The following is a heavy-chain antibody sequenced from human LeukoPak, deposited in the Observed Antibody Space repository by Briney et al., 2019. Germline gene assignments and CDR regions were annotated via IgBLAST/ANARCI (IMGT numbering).Heavy chain of an antibody. CDR2: IHNSGTT. D-gene: IGHD3-10*01. V-gene: IGHV4-34*01. CDR1: GGPFSGYF. J-gene: IGHJ4*02. CDR3: ARRYYYNLGGFPFDF. Sequence: PSETLSLTCAVSGGPFSGYFWSWIRQSSGKGLEWIGEIHNSGTTNYNPSLNSRVTISEDTSKNQFYLNLSSVTAADTAVYYCARRYYYNLGGFPFDFWGQGTLVTVSS.